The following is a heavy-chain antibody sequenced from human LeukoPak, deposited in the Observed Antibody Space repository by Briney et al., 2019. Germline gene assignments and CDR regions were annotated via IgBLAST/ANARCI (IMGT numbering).Heavy chain of an antibody. CDR2: ISYDGSNN. J-gene: IGHJ4*02. V-gene: IGHV3-30*03. Sequence: GGSLGLSCAASGFTFSSYGMHWVRQAPGKGLEWVAVISYDGSNNYYADSVKGRFTTSRGNSKNTLYLQMNSLTAEDTAVYYCAGSGPVDYWGQGTLVTVSS. CDR1: GFTFSSYG. CDR3: AGSGPVDY. D-gene: IGHD2-15*01.